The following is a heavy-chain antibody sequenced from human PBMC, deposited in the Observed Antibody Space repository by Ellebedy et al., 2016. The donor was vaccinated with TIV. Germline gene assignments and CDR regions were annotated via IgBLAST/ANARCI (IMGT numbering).Heavy chain of an antibody. CDR1: GFSFSNYL. J-gene: IGHJ5*02. CDR2: INRHGSAE. Sequence: PSETLSLTCTASGFSFSNYLMHWVRQAPGKGLEWVASINRHGSAESHVGSVKGRLTVSRDDSQNPLYLRMNSVRLDDMGVYYCARLPTARIAAAGGVAWFGPWGQGALVTVSP. D-gene: IGHD6-13*01. CDR3: ARLPTARIAAAGGVAWFGP. V-gene: IGHV3-7*03.